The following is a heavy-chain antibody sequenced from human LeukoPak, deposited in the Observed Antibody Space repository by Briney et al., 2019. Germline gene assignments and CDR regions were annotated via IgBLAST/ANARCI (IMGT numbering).Heavy chain of an antibody. CDR1: RHRHSRNNAL. J-gene: IGHJ4*02. CDR3: ARERQWLVKGIDY. D-gene: IGHD6-19*01. Sequence: SHPVTLLCSIWRHRHSRNNALWPWIRRSPSRGLEWQGRTYYRPKWYKDYAVSAKSRITINPDTSKYQFSLQVNSETPEDTAVYYCARERQWLVKGIDYWGQRGLLTDSS. CDR2: TYYRPKWYK. V-gene: IGHV6-1*01.